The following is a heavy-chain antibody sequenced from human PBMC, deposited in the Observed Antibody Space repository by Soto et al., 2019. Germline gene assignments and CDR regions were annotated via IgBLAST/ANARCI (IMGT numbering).Heavy chain of an antibody. Sequence: SQTLSLTWDISWDSVSSDRTGWNWIRQSPSRGLEWLGRTYYKSKWFYNYAVSVRSRIAIKSDTSKNQFSLQLNSVTPEDTAVYFCARGAQWLLYSGQGLLLTFSS. V-gene: IGHV6-1*01. J-gene: IGHJ4*02. D-gene: IGHD6-19*01. CDR2: TYYKSKWFY. CDR1: WDSVSSDRTG. CDR3: ARGAQWLLY.